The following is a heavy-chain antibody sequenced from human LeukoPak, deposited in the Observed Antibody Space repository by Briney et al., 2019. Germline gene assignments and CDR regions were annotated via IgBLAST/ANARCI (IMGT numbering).Heavy chain of an antibody. J-gene: IGHJ4*02. D-gene: IGHD1-26*01. CDR1: GYSFTSYW. CDR3: ARPESSSGSYSF. Sequence: GESLQISCQGSGYSFTSYWISWVRQMPGKGLAWMGRIDPSDSYTNYSPSFQGHVTISADKSISTAYLRWSSLKASDTAMYYCARPESSSGSYSFWGQGTLVTVSS. V-gene: IGHV5-10-1*01. CDR2: IDPSDSYT.